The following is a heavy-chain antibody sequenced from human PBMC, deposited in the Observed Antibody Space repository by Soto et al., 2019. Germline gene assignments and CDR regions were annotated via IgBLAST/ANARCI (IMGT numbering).Heavy chain of an antibody. CDR1: GFTFSSYG. Sequence: GGSLRLSCAASGFTFSSYGMHWVRQAPGKGLEWVAVIWYDGSNKYYADSVKGRFNISRDNSKNTLYLQMNSLRAEDTAVYYCARDRIASDSPRYYFDYWGQGTLVTVSS. J-gene: IGHJ4*02. CDR2: IWYDGSNK. D-gene: IGHD6-13*01. V-gene: IGHV3-33*01. CDR3: ARDRIASDSPRYYFDY.